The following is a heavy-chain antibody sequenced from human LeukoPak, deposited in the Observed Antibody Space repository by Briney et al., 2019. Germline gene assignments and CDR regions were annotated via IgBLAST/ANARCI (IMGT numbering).Heavy chain of an antibody. V-gene: IGHV3-23*03. CDR3: ARDPSYYYDSSGYPNWFDP. CDR2: IYSGGST. CDR1: GFTFSSYA. D-gene: IGHD3-22*01. Sequence: GSLRLSCAASGFTFSSYAMSWVRQAPGKGLEWVSVIYSGGSTYYADSVKGRFTISRDNSKNTLYLQMNSLRAEDTAVYYCARDPSYYYDSSGYPNWFDPWGQGTLVTVSS. J-gene: IGHJ5*02.